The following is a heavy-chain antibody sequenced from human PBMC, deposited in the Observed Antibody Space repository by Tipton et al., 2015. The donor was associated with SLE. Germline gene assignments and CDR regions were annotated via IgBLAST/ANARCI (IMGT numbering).Heavy chain of an antibody. CDR3: ARDRGIAARPSYYYYYRAV. V-gene: IGHV4-59*01. CDR2: IYYSGST. Sequence: LRLSCTVSGCSISSYYWSWIRQPPGKGLEWIGYIYYSGSTNYNPSLKSRVTISVDTSKNQFSLKLSSVTAADTAVYYCARDRGIAARPSYYYYYRAVWGKGTTVTVAS. J-gene: IGHJ6*03. CDR1: GCSISSYY. D-gene: IGHD6-6*01.